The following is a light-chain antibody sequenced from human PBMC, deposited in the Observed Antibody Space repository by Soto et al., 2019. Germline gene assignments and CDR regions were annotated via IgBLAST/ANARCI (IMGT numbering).Light chain of an antibody. Sequence: EIVMTQSPATLSVSPGERVTLSCRASQSISTNLAWYQQTPGQAPRLLISGASTRATGIPARFSGSGSGTDFTLTIDSLKSEDFAVYYCQHYNNWPPKTFGQGTKVDI. CDR1: QSISTN. V-gene: IGKV3-15*01. CDR2: GAS. J-gene: IGKJ1*01. CDR3: QHYNNWPPKT.